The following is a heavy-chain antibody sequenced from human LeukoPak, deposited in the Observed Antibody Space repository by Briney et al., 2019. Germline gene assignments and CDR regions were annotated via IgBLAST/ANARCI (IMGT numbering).Heavy chain of an antibody. J-gene: IGHJ5*02. V-gene: IGHV4-39*07. CDR2: MFYSGNT. Sequence: SETLSLTCTVSGGSINTNLSYCGWIRQPPGKGLEWIGSMFYSGNTFYNPSLKSRVTISVDTSKNQFSLKLSSVTAADTAVYYCARVDYGSGSYRFDPWGQGTLVTVSS. CDR3: ARVDYGSGSYRFDP. D-gene: IGHD3-10*01. CDR1: GGSINTNLSY.